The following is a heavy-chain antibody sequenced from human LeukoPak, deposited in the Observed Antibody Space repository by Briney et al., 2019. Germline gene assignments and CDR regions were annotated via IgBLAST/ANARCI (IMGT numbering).Heavy chain of an antibody. D-gene: IGHD3-16*01. Sequence: GASVKVSCKASGYTFTGYYTHWVRQAPGQGLEWMGWINPNSGGTNYAQKFQGRVTMTRDTSISTAYMELSRLRSDDTAVYYCARDLIGTDAFDIWGQGTMVTVSS. CDR3: ARDLIGTDAFDI. V-gene: IGHV1-2*02. J-gene: IGHJ3*02. CDR1: GYTFTGYY. CDR2: INPNSGGT.